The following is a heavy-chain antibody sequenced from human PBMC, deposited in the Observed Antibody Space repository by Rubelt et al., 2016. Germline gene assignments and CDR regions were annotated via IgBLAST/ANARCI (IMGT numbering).Heavy chain of an antibody. CDR1: GGSFSGYY. D-gene: IGHD6-13*01. CDR2: INHSGST. Sequence: QVQLQQWGAGLLKPSETLSLTCAVYGGSFSGYYWSWIRQPPGKGLEWIGEINHSGSTNYNPSLKSRVTIPVRKCKSRCSLKLSSVTAADTAVYYGAGGLARAAAAPRRLGFDPWGQGTLVTVSS. J-gene: IGHJ5*02. V-gene: IGHV4-34*01. CDR3: AGGLARAAAAPRRLGFDP.